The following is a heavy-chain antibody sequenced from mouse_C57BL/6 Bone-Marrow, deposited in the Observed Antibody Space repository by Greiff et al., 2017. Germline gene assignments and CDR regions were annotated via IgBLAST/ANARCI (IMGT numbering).Heavy chain of an antibody. J-gene: IGHJ4*01. V-gene: IGHV1-50*01. CDR3: ARDYYCCRNVYAMDY. Sequence: VQLQQPGAELVKPGASVKLSCKASGYTFTSYWMQWVKQRPGQGLEWIGEIDPSDSYTNYNQKFKGKATLTVDTSSSTAYMQLSSLTSEDSAVYFCARDYYCCRNVYAMDYWGQGTSVTVSS. D-gene: IGHD1-1*01. CDR1: GYTFTSYW. CDR2: IDPSDSYT.